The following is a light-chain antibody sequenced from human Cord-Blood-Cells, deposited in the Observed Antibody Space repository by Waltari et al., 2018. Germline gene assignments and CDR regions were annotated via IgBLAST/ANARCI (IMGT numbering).Light chain of an antibody. CDR2: YKSDSDK. CDR3: MIWHSSAWV. CDR1: SGTNVGTSR. V-gene: IGLV5-45*03. Sequence: QAVLTQPSSLPASPGASASLTCTLRSGTNVGTSRIYWYHKTPGSPPQYLLRYKSDSDKQQGSGVPSLFSGSKDASAKAGILLISGRQSEDEADYYCMIWHSSAWVFGGGTKLTVL. J-gene: IGLJ3*02.